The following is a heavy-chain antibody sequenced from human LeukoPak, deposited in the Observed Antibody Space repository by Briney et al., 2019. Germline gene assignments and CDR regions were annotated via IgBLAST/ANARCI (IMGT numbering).Heavy chain of an antibody. CDR3: ARDTSSEGVVVVPAARGDYYYMDV. V-gene: IGHV1-69*05. CDR2: IIPIFGTA. D-gene: IGHD2-2*01. Sequence: GAPVKVSCKASGGTFSSYAISWVRQAPGQGLEWMGGIIPIFGTANNAQKFQGRVTITTDESTSTAYMELSSLRSEDTAVYYCARDTSSEGVVVVPAARGDYYYMDVWGKGTTVTVSS. J-gene: IGHJ6*03. CDR1: GGTFSSYA.